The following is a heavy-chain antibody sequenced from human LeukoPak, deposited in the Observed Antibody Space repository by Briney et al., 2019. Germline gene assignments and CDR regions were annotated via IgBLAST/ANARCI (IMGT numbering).Heavy chain of an antibody. CDR2: IYYSGGT. D-gene: IGHD3-22*01. Sequence: SETLSLTCTVSGGAISSYYWSWIRQPPGKGLEWIGYIYYSGGTKYNPSLMSRVTISVDRAQNQFSLSLRSVTAADTAVYYCAGDGLYDSSGYYMDSWGQGTLVIVSS. J-gene: IGHJ4*02. CDR1: GGAISSYY. V-gene: IGHV4-59*01. CDR3: AGDGLYDSSGYYMDS.